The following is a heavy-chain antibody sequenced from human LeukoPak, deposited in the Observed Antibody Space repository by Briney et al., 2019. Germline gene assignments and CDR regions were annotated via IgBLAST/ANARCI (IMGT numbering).Heavy chain of an antibody. CDR3: ARQRGRGCLDY. J-gene: IGHJ4*02. CDR1: RFTLSNYW. CDR2: IKQDGRET. Sequence: GGALRLSCAASRFTLSNYWMSWVRQAPGKGLEWVANIKQDGRETYYVDSVKGRFTISRDNAKNSLSLQMNSLRAEDTAVYYCARQRGRGCLDYWGQGTLVTVSS. D-gene: IGHD6-19*01. V-gene: IGHV3-7*01.